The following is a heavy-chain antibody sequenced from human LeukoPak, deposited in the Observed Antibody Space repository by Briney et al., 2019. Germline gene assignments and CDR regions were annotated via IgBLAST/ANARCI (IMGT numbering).Heavy chain of an antibody. J-gene: IGHJ4*02. CDR2: IYYSGST. V-gene: IGHV4-59*12. CDR1: GGSISSYY. CDR3: ARTGGYSSKYYFDY. Sequence: KSSETLSLTCTVSGGSISSYYWSWIRQPPGKGLEWIGSIYYSGSTYYNPSLKSRVTISVDTSKNQFSLKLSSVTAADTAVYYCARTGGYSSKYYFDYWGQGTLVTVSS. D-gene: IGHD5-18*01.